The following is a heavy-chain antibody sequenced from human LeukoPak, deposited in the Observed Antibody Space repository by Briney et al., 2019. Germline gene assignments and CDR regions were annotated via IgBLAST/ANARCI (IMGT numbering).Heavy chain of an antibody. CDR2: ITHTRRT. Sequence: PSETLSLTCTVSGGSISSGDYYWNWIRQSPGKGLEWIGEITHTRRTNYNPVLRSRVTISVDTSRNQFSLKLRSMTAADTAVYYCARGGRWESYSAFDIWGQGTTVSVSS. D-gene: IGHD1-26*01. CDR1: GGSISSGDYY. CDR3: ARGGRWESYSAFDI. V-gene: IGHV4-61*08. J-gene: IGHJ3*02.